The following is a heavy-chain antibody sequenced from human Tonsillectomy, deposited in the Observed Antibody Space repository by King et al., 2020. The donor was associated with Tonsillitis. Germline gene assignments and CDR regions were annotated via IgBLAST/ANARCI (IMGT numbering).Heavy chain of an antibody. D-gene: IGHD2-2*01. V-gene: IGHV3-23*04. CDR3: AKGGVACSSTICYESLKYYYYGMDV. CDR2: ISSSGIST. CDR1: GFTFSSYA. Sequence: VQLVESGGGLVQPGGSLRLSCAASGFTFSSYAMSWVRQAPGKGLEWVSTISSSGISTYYADSVKGRFTISRDNSKNSLYLQMNSLRAEDTAVYSCAKGGVACSSTICYESLKYYYYGMDVWGQGTTVTVS. J-gene: IGHJ6*02.